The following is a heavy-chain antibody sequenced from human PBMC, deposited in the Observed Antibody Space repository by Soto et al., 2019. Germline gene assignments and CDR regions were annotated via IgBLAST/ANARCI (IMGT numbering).Heavy chain of an antibody. CDR3: ARDSPISRVIVVPRLIMDV. J-gene: IGHJ6*03. CDR2: IKQDGSEK. D-gene: IGHD2-2*01. Sequence: GGSLRLSCAASGFTFSSYWMSWVRQAPGKGLEWVANIKQDGSEKYYVDSVKGRFTISRDNAKNSLYLQMNSLRAEDTAVYYCARDSPISRVIVVPRLIMDVWGKGTTVTVSS. V-gene: IGHV3-7*01. CDR1: GFTFSSYW.